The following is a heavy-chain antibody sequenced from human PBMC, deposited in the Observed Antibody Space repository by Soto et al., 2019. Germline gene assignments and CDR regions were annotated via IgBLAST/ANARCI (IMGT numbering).Heavy chain of an antibody. V-gene: IGHV1-69*02. J-gene: IGHJ4*02. D-gene: IGHD4-17*01. Sequence: QVQLVQSGAEVKKPGSSVKVSCKASGGTFSSYTINWVRQAPGQGLEWMGRIIPTFDIANYAQKFQGRVTITADKSTSTAYRELSSLRSDDTAMFYCARGGPVTKDDYYFDFWGQGTQVTVSS. CDR2: IIPTFDIA. CDR3: ARGGPVTKDDYYFDF. CDR1: GGTFSSYT.